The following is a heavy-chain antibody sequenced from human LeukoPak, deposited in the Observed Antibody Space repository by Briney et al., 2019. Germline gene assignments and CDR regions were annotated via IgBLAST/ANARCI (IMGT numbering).Heavy chain of an antibody. Sequence: ASVKVSCKASGYTFTGYYLHWVRQAPGQGLEWMGWINPNSGGTNYAQKFQGRVTMTRDTSISTAYMELSRLRSDDTAVYYCAKGWAAAGKGVDYWGQGTLVTVSS. J-gene: IGHJ4*02. CDR3: AKGWAAAGKGVDY. V-gene: IGHV1-2*02. D-gene: IGHD6-13*01. CDR2: INPNSGGT. CDR1: GYTFTGYY.